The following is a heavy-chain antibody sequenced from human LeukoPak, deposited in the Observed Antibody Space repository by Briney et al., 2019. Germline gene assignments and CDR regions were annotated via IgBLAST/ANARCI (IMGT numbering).Heavy chain of an antibody. J-gene: IGHJ4*02. CDR2: IYSNGGT. Sequence: SEPLSLTCSVSGGSISNFYWSWIRQPPGKGLEWIGYIYSNGGTNYNPSLKSRVTMSVDTSKNQFSLKLNSVNAADTAVYYCARNVSGIYGSRGDFDYWGQGTLVTVSS. CDR3: ARNVSGIYGSRGDFDY. CDR1: GGSISNFY. V-gene: IGHV4-59*08. D-gene: IGHD3-10*01.